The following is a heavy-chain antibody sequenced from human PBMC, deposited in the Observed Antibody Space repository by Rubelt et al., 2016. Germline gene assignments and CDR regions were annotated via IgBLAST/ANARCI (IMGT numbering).Heavy chain of an antibody. CDR3: ARSPRYDFEDNWFDP. CDR2: INPSGGST. D-gene: IGHD3-3*01. CDR1: GYTFTSYY. V-gene: IGHV1-46*01. J-gene: IGHJ5*02. Sequence: QVQLVQSGAEVKKPGASVKVSCKASGYTFTSYYMHWVRQAPGQGLEWMGIINPSGGSTSYARKFQGRVTMTRETSTSTVYMELSSLRSEDTAVYYCARSPRYDFEDNWFDPWGQGTLVTVSS.